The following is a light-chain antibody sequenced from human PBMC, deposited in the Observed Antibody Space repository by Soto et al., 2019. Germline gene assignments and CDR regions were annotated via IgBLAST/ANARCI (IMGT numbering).Light chain of an antibody. CDR2: EVS. V-gene: IGLV2-14*01. J-gene: IGLJ3*02. Sequence: QSALTQPASVSGSPGQSITVSCTGTSSDIGGHNYVSWCQQHPGKVPKLIIYEVSNRPSGVSNRFSGSKSGNTASLTVSGLQAEDEADYYCSSYTTTSTVVFGGGTQLTVL. CDR1: SSDIGGHNY. CDR3: SSYTTTSTVV.